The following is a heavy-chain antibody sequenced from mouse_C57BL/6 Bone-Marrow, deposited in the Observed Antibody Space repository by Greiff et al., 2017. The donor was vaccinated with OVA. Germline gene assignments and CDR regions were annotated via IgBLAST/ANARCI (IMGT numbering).Heavy chain of an antibody. Sequence: EVKLQESGGGLVKPGGSLKLSCAASGFTFSSYAMSWVRQTPEKRLEWVATISDGGSYTYYPDNVKGRFTISRDNAKNNLYLQMSHLKSEDTAMYYCARDRLGYLYAMDYWGQGTSVTVSS. CDR3: ARDRLGYLYAMDY. J-gene: IGHJ4*01. CDR1: GFTFSSYA. CDR2: ISDGGSYT. D-gene: IGHD2-2*01. V-gene: IGHV5-4*01.